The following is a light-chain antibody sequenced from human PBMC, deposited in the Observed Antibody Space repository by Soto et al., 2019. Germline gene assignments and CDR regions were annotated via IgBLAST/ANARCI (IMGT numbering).Light chain of an antibody. CDR2: KTS. CDR3: QQYEA. V-gene: IGKV1-5*03. J-gene: IGKJ1*01. CDR1: QSLSRW. Sequence: DIQMTQSPSTLSASVGDRVTITCRASQSLSRWLAWYQQKPGKDPKLLIYKTSNIASGVPSRFSSSGSGTEFNLTIGSLQPDDSATYYCQQYEACGQGTKVEIK.